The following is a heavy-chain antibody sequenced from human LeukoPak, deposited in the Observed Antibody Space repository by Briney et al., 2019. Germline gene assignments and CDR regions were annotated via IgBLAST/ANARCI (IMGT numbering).Heavy chain of an antibody. CDR1: GGSISSYY. J-gene: IGHJ3*02. CDR3: ARVEYYDSSGYYAFDI. CDR2: IYYSGST. V-gene: IGHV4-59*01. D-gene: IGHD3-22*01. Sequence: SETLSLSCTDSGGSISSYYWSWIPQPPGKGLEWIGYIYYSGSTNYNPSLKSRVTISVDTSKNQFSLKLSSVTAADTAVYYCARVEYYDSSGYYAFDIWGQGTMVTVSS.